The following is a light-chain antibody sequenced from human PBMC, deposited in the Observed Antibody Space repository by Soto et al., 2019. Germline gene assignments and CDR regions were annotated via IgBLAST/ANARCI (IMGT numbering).Light chain of an antibody. CDR3: QQYGGSSWT. CDR1: QSISISY. CDR2: STS. J-gene: IGKJ1*01. Sequence: EIVLTQSPGTLSLSPGERATLSCRASQSISISYIAWYQQQPGQAPRLLIYSTSTRATGIPDRFSGSGSGTDFTLTISKLEPGDFAVYYCQQYGGSSWTFGQGTKVDI. V-gene: IGKV3-20*01.